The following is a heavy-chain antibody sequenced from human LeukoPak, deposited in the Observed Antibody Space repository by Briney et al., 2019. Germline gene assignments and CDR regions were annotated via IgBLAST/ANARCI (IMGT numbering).Heavy chain of an antibody. CDR3: ARQRYSSSWFLDY. CDR2: IYYSGST. Sequence: SETLSLTCTVSGGSISSSSYYWGWIRQPPGKGLEWLGSIYYSGSTYYNPSLKSRVTISVDTSKNQFSLKLSSVTAADTAVYYCARQRYSSSWFLDYWGQGTLVTVSS. J-gene: IGHJ4*02. D-gene: IGHD6-13*01. CDR1: GGSISSSSYY. V-gene: IGHV4-39*01.